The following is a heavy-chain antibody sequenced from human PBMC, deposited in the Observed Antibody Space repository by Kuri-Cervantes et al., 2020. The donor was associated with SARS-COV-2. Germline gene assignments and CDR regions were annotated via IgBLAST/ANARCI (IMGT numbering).Heavy chain of an antibody. D-gene: IGHD1-26*01. V-gene: IGHV3-30-3*01. CDR3: AREHPYSGSYYAPFDY. CDR1: GFTFSSYA. Sequence: GESLKISCAASGFTFSSYAMHWVRQAPGKGLEWVAVISYDGSNKYYADSVKGRFTISRDNSKNTLYLQMNSLGAEDTAVYYCAREHPYSGSYYAPFDYWGQGTLVTVSS. CDR2: ISYDGSNK. J-gene: IGHJ4*02.